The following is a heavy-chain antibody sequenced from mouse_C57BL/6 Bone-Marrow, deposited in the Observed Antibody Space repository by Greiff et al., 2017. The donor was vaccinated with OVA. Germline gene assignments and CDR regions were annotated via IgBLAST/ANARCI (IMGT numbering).Heavy chain of an antibody. Sequence: EVQLVESGGGLVQPGGSLSLSCAASGFTFTDYYMSWVRQPPGKALEWLGFIRNKANGYTTEYSASVKGRFTISRDNSPSILYLQMNALRAEDSATYYCARYDYGSSLFDYWGQGTTLTVSS. CDR3: ARYDYGSSLFDY. D-gene: IGHD1-1*01. V-gene: IGHV7-3*01. J-gene: IGHJ2*01. CDR2: IRNKANGYTT. CDR1: GFTFTDYY.